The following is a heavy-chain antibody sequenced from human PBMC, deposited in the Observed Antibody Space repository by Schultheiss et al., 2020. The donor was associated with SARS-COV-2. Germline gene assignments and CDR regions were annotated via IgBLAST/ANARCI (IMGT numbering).Heavy chain of an antibody. J-gene: IGHJ6*02. CDR1: GGSISSSSYY. CDR2: IYTSGST. V-gene: IGHV4-61*02. Sequence: SETLSLTCTVSGGSISSSSYYWGWIRQPAGKGLEWIGRIYTSGSTNYNPSLKSRVTMSVDTSKNQFSLKLSSVTAADTAVYYCARGAHGYYYGMDVWGQGTTVTVSS. CDR3: ARGAHGYYYGMDV.